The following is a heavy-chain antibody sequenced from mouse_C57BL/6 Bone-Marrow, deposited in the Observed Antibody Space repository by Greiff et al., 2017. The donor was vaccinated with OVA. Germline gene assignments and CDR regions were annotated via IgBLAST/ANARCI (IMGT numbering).Heavy chain of an antibody. Sequence: LQESGPELVKPGASVKISCKASGYAFSSSWMNWVKQRPGKGLEWIGRIYPGDGDTNYNGKFKGKATLTADKSSSTAYMQLSSLTSEDSAVYFCARGGTTVGFAYWGQGTLVTVSA. J-gene: IGHJ3*01. V-gene: IGHV1-82*01. CDR3: ARGGTTVGFAY. CDR2: IYPGDGDT. CDR1: GYAFSSSW. D-gene: IGHD1-1*01.